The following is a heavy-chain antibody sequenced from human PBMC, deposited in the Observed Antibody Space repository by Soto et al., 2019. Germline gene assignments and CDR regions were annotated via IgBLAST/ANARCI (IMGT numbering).Heavy chain of an antibody. D-gene: IGHD2-2*01. CDR1: GFTFSDYW. CDR2: IKFDGSEK. J-gene: IGHJ4*02. CDR3: VKDGGYCSSTTCYSPRNHYFDS. Sequence: QPGGSLRLSCAASGFTFSDYWMSWVRQAPGKGPEWVANIKFDGSEKQYVDSVKGRFSISRDSSRNSLFLQMNSLRAGDTAVYYCVKDGGYCSSTTCYSPRNHYFDSWGQGTLVTSPQ. V-gene: IGHV3-7*03.